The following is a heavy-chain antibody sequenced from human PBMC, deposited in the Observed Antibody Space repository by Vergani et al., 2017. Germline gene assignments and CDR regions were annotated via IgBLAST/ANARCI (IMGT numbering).Heavy chain of an antibody. Sequence: EVQLVESGGGLVKPGGSLRLSCAASGFTFSSYSMNWVRQAPGKGLEWVSSISSSSSYIYYADSVKGRFTISRDNAKNSLYLQMNSLRAEDTAVYYCARTVPSYYYDSSGYSRYYYGMDVWGQGITVTVSS. D-gene: IGHD3-22*01. CDR1: GFTFSSYS. V-gene: IGHV3-21*01. CDR3: ARTVPSYYYDSSGYSRYYYGMDV. CDR2: ISSSSSYI. J-gene: IGHJ6*02.